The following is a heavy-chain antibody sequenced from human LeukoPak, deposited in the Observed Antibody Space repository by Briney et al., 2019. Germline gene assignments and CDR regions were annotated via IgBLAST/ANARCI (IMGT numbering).Heavy chain of an antibody. Sequence: MPSETLSLTCAVYGGSFSGYYWSWIRQPPGKGLEWIGEINHSGSTNYNPSLKSRVTISVDTSKNQFSLKLSSVTAADTAVYYCARRYGDYDYWGQGTLVTVSS. J-gene: IGHJ4*02. CDR1: GGSFSGYY. D-gene: IGHD4-17*01. V-gene: IGHV4-34*01. CDR3: ARRYGDYDY. CDR2: INHSGST.